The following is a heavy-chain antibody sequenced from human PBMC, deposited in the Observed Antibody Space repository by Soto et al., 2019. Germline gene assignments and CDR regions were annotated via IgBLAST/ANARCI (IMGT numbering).Heavy chain of an antibody. V-gene: IGHV1-18*01. J-gene: IGHJ3*02. CDR1: GYTFTSYG. Sequence: QVQLVQSGAEVKKPGASVKVSCKASGYTFTSYGISWVRQAPGQGLEWMGWISAYNGNTNYAQKLQGRVTMTTDTATSRAYMELRSLRSDDTAVYYCARDRCTNGVCYTGAFDIWGQGTMVTVSS. D-gene: IGHD2-8*01. CDR2: ISAYNGNT. CDR3: ARDRCTNGVCYTGAFDI.